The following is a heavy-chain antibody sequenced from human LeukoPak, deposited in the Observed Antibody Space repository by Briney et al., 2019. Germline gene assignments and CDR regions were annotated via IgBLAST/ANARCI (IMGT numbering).Heavy chain of an antibody. V-gene: IGHV4-39*07. Sequence: PSETLSLTCTVSGDSISSSTSYWGWIRQPPGKGLEWIGSIYYGGSTYYNPSLKSRVTISLDTSRNQFSLNLSSVTAADTAVYYCARDAYDILTGYYTVDYWGQGTLVTVSS. CDR3: ARDAYDILTGYYTVDY. CDR1: GDSISSSTSY. CDR2: IYYGGST. D-gene: IGHD3-9*01. J-gene: IGHJ4*02.